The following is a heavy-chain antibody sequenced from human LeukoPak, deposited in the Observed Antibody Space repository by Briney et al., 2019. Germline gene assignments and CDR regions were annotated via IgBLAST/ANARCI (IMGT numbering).Heavy chain of an antibody. Sequence: GGSLRLSCITSGFTFNTYVVHWVRQAPGKGLEWVAVMSHDGMTEQYADSVKGRFTISRDNSKNTLYLQMNSLRAEDTAVYYCAKDPEMATIMGDWFDPWGQGTLVTVSS. CDR3: AKDPEMATIMGDWFDP. D-gene: IGHD5-24*01. CDR1: GFTFNTYV. V-gene: IGHV3-30*04. J-gene: IGHJ5*02. CDR2: MSHDGMTE.